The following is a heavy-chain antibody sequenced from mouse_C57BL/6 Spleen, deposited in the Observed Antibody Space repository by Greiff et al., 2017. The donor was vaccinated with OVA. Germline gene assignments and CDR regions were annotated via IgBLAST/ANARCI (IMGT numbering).Heavy chain of an antibody. D-gene: IGHD2-1*01. CDR3: ARSYGNPYYFDY. CDR2: ISYSGST. V-gene: IGHV3-1*01. CDR1: GYSITSGYD. Sequence: DVQLQESGPGMVKPSQSLSLTCTVTGYSITSGYDWHWIRHFPGNKLEWMGYISYSGSTNYNPSLKSRISITHDTSKNHFFLKLNSVTTEDTATYYCARSYGNPYYFDYWGQGTTLTVSS. J-gene: IGHJ2*01.